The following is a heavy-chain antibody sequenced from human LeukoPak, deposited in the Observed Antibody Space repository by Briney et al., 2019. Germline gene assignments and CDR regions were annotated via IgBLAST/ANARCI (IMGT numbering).Heavy chain of an antibody. J-gene: IGHJ5*02. D-gene: IGHD2-15*01. Sequence: ASVKVSCKASGGTFSSYAISWVRQAPGQGLEWMGGIIPIFGTANYAQKFQGRVTITADKSTSTAYMELSSLRSEDTAVYYCARDRGEPDGPGYCSGGSCRWFDPWGQGTLVTVSS. CDR1: GGTFSSYA. CDR3: ARDRGEPDGPGYCSGGSCRWFDP. V-gene: IGHV1-69*06. CDR2: IIPIFGTA.